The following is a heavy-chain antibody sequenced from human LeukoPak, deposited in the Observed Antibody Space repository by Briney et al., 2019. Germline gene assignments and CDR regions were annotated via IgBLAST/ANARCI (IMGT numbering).Heavy chain of an antibody. J-gene: IGHJ6*03. D-gene: IGHD3-10*01. V-gene: IGHV4-4*02. Sequence: SETLSLTCAVSGGSISSSNWWSWVRQPPGKGLEWIGEIYHSGSTNYNPSLKSRVTISVDTSKNQFSLKLSSVTAADTAVYYCARAPYGSATNNYYMDVWGKGTTVTVSS. CDR1: GGSISSSNW. CDR3: ARAPYGSATNNYYMDV. CDR2: IYHSGST.